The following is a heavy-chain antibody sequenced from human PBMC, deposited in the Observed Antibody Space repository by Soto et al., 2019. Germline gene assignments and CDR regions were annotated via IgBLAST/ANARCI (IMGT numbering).Heavy chain of an antibody. Sequence: QVQLQESGPGLVKPSETLSLTCTVSGGSVSSGSYYWSWIRQPPGKGLEWIGYIYYSGSTNYNPSLKSQVTISVDTSKNQFSLKLSSVTAADTAVYYCAREPSIAARPDGWFDPWGQGTLVTVSS. J-gene: IGHJ5*02. V-gene: IGHV4-61*01. D-gene: IGHD6-6*01. CDR1: GGSVSSGSYY. CDR3: AREPSIAARPDGWFDP. CDR2: IYYSGST.